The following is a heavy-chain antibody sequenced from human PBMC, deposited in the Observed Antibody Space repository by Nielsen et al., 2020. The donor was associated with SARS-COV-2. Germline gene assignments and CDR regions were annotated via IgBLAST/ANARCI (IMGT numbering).Heavy chain of an antibody. Sequence: GGSLRLSCAAPGFTVSTNYMSWVRQAPGKGLEWVSVIYSDGTSYYADSVKGRFTISRDNSENTLYLQMNSLRAEDSAAYYCARIDRTFYYDSSGFGHFYAMDVWGQGTTVTVSS. CDR3: ARIDRTFYYDSSGFGHFYAMDV. CDR2: IYSDGTS. CDR1: GFTVSTNY. J-gene: IGHJ6*02. D-gene: IGHD3-22*01. V-gene: IGHV3-53*01.